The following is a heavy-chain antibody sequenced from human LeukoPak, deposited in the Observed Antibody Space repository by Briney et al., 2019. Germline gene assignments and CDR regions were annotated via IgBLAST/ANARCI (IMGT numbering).Heavy chain of an antibody. V-gene: IGHV3-74*01. J-gene: IGHJ5*01. Sequence: GGSLRLSCAASGFTFSSYWMHWVRQGPGKGLVWVSRINGDGSSTSYADSVKGRFTIPRDNAKNTLYLQMNSLRAEDTAVYYCARGPSGGSFYVGDSWGQGTLVTVSS. CDR3: ARGPSGGSFYVGDS. D-gene: IGHD1-26*01. CDR2: INGDGSST. CDR1: GFTFSSYW.